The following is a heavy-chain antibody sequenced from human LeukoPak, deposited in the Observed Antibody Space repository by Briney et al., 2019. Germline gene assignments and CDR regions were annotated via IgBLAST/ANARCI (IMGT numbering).Heavy chain of an antibody. CDR3: AKEHYYDSSGYLRAFGY. V-gene: IGHV3-33*06. CDR2: IWYDGSNK. D-gene: IGHD3-22*01. CDR1: GFTFSSYG. Sequence: GGSLRLSCAASGFTFSSYGMHWVRQAPGKGLEWVAVIWYDGSNKYYADSVKGRFTISRDNSKNTLYLQMNSLRAEDTAVYYCAKEHYYDSSGYLRAFGYWGQGTLVTVSS. J-gene: IGHJ4*02.